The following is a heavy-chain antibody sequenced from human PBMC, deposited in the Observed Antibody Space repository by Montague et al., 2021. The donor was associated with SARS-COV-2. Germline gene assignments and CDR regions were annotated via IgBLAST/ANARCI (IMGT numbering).Heavy chain of an antibody. CDR3: AKVSKGTQRRGWADGFDM. CDR2: ISTTGFNI. D-gene: IGHD6-25*01. Sequence: SLILSWAASGFTFSNYSMSSSRQAPVNGLDCVSTISTTGFNIHSSDSVHVRFTISRDNSTRTLYLQMNSLRAEDTAVYYCAKVSKGTQRRGWADGFDMWGQGTMVTVSS. CDR1: GFTFSNYS. V-gene: IGHV3-23*01. J-gene: IGHJ3*02.